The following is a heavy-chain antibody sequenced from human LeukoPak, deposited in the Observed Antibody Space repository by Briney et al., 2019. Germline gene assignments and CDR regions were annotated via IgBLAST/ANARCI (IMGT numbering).Heavy chain of an antibody. CDR1: GGSFSGYY. V-gene: IGHV4-34*01. J-gene: IGHJ4*02. D-gene: IGHD3-22*01. CDR2: INHSGST. CDR3: ARGSSGYYYKYFDC. Sequence: PSETLSLTCAVYGGSFSGYYWSWIRQPPGKGLEWIGEINHSGSTNYNPSLKSRVTISVDTSKNQFPLKLSSVTAADAAVYYCARGSSGYYYKYFDCWGQGTLVTVSS.